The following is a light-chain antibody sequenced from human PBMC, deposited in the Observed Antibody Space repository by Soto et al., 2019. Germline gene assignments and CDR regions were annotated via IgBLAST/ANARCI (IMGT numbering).Light chain of an antibody. CDR3: QQRTYSIT. CDR1: QSVSNNY. Sequence: EIVLTQSPGTLSLSPGERATLSCRASQSVSNNYLAWYQQKPGQAPRLLIYGASNRATGIPDRFSGSGSGTDFTLTISGLQSEDFAVYYCQQRTYSITFGQGTRLEI. V-gene: IGKV3D-20*02. CDR2: GAS. J-gene: IGKJ5*01.